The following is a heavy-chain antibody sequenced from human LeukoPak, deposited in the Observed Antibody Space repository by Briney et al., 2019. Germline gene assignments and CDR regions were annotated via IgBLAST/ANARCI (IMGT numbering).Heavy chain of an antibody. Sequence: GGSLRLSCAASGFTFSSYPMNWVRQAPGKGLEWVSVIYSGGKTFYADSVKGRFTISRDDSKNTLYLQMNSLRAEDTAIYYCARDGDDTTNWWGQGALVTVSS. D-gene: IGHD2-8*01. CDR3: ARDGDDTTNW. J-gene: IGHJ4*02. V-gene: IGHV3-53*01. CDR2: IYSGGKT. CDR1: GFTFSSYP.